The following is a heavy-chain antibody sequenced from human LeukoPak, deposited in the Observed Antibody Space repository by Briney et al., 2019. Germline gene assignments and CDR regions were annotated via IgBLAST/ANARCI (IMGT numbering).Heavy chain of an antibody. CDR1: GFTFSSYA. J-gene: IGHJ5*02. D-gene: IGHD3-22*01. CDR3: ARSGYYNNWVDP. Sequence: GGSLRLSCAASGFTFSSYAMSWVRQAPGKGLEWVSVISAGGGSTYLADSVKGRFTISRDSSKNTLYLQMNSLRAEDTAVYYCARSGYYNNWVDPWGQGTLVTVSS. CDR2: ISAGGGST. V-gene: IGHV3-23*01.